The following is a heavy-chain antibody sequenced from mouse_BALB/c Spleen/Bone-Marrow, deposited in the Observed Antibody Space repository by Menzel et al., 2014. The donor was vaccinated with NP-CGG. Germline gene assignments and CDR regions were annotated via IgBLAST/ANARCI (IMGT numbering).Heavy chain of an antibody. V-gene: IGHV1-82*01. CDR3: ARSYGSSYFDY. D-gene: IGHD1-1*01. CDR1: GYAFSSYW. J-gene: IGHJ3*01. Sequence: QVQLQQSGPGMVKPGASVKISCRASGYAFSSYWMNWVKQRPGQGLEWIGRIYPGDGDTNYNGKFKGKATLTADRSSSTAYMQLRSLNSVDSAVYICARSYGSSYFDYWGPGTLVTVSA. CDR2: IYPGDGDT.